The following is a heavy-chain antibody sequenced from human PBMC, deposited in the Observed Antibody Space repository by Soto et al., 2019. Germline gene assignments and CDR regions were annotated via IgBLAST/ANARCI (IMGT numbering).Heavy chain of an antibody. CDR2: IYPGDSDT. CDR1: GYSFTSYW. CDR3: ARGYCSSTSCYTRNWFDP. J-gene: IGHJ5*02. Sequence: LGESLKISCKGSGYSFTSYWIGWVRQMPGKGLEWMGIIYPGDSDTRYSPSFQGQVTISADKSISTAYLQWSSLKASDTAMYYCARGYCSSTSCYTRNWFDPWGQGTLVTVSS. V-gene: IGHV5-51*01. D-gene: IGHD2-2*02.